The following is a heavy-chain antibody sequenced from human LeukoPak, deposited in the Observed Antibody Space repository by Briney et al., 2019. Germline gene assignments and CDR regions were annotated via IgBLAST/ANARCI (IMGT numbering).Heavy chain of an antibody. J-gene: IGHJ6*02. CDR1: GFTFSSYA. V-gene: IGHV3-30-3*01. CDR3: ARDVLRYFEGQYGMDV. D-gene: IGHD3-9*01. CDR2: ISYDGSNK. Sequence: GGSLRLSCAASGFTFSSYAMHWVRQAPGKGLEWVAVISYDGSNKYYADSVKGRFTISRDNSKNTLYLQMKSLRAEDTAVYYCARDVLRYFEGQYGMDVWGQGTTVTVSS.